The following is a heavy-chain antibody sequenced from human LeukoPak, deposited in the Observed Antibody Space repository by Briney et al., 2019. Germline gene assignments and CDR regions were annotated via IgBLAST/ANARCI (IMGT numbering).Heavy chain of an antibody. V-gene: IGHV1-69*04. J-gene: IGHJ3*02. CDR1: GGTFSSYA. CDR2: IIPILGIA. Sequence: GSSVKVSCKASGGTFSSYAISWVRQAPGQGLEWMGRIIPILGIANYAQKFQGRVTITADKSTSTAYMELSSLRSEDTAVYYCARVLGSGLLGTALDIWGQGTMVTVSS. CDR3: ARVLGSGLLGTALDI. D-gene: IGHD2-15*01.